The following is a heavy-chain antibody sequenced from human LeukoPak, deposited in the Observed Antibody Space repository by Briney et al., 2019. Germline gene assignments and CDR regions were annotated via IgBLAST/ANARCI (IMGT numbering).Heavy chain of an antibody. CDR3: ARGIQLWFENAFDI. J-gene: IGHJ3*02. D-gene: IGHD5-18*01. Sequence: SETLSLTCAVYGGSYSGYYWSWIRQLPGKGLEWIGEINHSGSTNYNPSLKSRVTISVDTSKNQFSLKLSSVTAADTAVYYCARGIQLWFENAFDIWGQGTMVTVSS. CDR2: INHSGST. CDR1: GGSYSGYY. V-gene: IGHV4-34*01.